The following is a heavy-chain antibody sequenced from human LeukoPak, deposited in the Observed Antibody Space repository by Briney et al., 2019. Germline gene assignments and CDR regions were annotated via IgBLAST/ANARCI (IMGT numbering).Heavy chain of an antibody. J-gene: IGHJ4*02. V-gene: IGHV1-2*02. CDR3: ARDPIAAAGLPGDY. Sequence: GASVKVSCKAPGYSFTGYYMHWVRQAPGQGLEWMGWINPNSGGTNYAKKFQGRVTMTRDTSISTAYMELSRLRYDDTAVYYCARDPIAAAGLPGDYWGQGTLVTVSS. CDR2: INPNSGGT. D-gene: IGHD6-13*01. CDR1: GYSFTGYY.